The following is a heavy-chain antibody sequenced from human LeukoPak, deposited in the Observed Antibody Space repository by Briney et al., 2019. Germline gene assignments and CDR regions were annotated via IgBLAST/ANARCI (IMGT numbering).Heavy chain of an antibody. V-gene: IGHV4-34*01. Sequence: SETLSLTCAVYGGSFSGYYWSWIRQPPGKGLEWIGEINHSGSTNYNPSLKSRVTISVDTSKNQFSLKLSSVTAADTAVYYCARAPIVVVPAALYYYYYGMDVWGQGTTVTVSS. CDR2: INHSGST. J-gene: IGHJ6*02. CDR1: GGSFSGYY. CDR3: ARAPIVVVPAALYYYYYGMDV. D-gene: IGHD2-2*01.